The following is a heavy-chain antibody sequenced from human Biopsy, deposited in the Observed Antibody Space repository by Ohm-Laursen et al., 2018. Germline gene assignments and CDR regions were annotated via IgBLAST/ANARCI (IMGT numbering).Heavy chain of an antibody. CDR3: AGRPWPNAFDI. CDR2: IYYSGST. V-gene: IGHV4-61*01. J-gene: IGHJ3*02. Sequence: SDTLSLTCTVSGGFVSSGSYYWSWIRQPPGKGLEWIGYIYYSGSTNYNPSLKSRVTISVDTSRNQFSLKLSSVTAADTAVYYCAGRPWPNAFDIWGQGTMVTVSS. D-gene: IGHD5-12*01. CDR1: GGFVSSGSYY.